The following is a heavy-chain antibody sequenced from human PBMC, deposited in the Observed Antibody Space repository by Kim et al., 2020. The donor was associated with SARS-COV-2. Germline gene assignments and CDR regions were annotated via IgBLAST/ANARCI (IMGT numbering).Heavy chain of an antibody. D-gene: IGHD3-16*01. J-gene: IGHJ6*02. CDR1: GYTLTELS. CDR3: ATMAYVGFWGHAQRQPMSYYGMDV. CDR2: FVPEDGET. V-gene: IGHV1-24*01. Sequence: ASVKVSCKVSGYTLTELSMNWVRQAPGKGLEWMGGFVPEDGETIYAQKFQVRVTMTEDTSTDTAYMELSSMRSEDTAVYYCATMAYVGFWGHAQRQPMSYYGMDVWGQGTTVTVSS.